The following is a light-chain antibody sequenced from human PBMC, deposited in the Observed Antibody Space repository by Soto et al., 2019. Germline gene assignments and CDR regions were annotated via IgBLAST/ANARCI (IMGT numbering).Light chain of an antibody. CDR1: QGISSY. V-gene: IGKV1-5*01. CDR3: QQYNSYSQT. CDR2: DAS. Sequence: DIQFTQSPSFLSASVGDRVTITCRASQGISSYLAWYQQKPGKAPKLLIYDASSLESGVPSRFSGSGSGTEFTLTISSLQPDDFATYYCQQYNSYSQTLGQGTKVDIK. J-gene: IGKJ1*01.